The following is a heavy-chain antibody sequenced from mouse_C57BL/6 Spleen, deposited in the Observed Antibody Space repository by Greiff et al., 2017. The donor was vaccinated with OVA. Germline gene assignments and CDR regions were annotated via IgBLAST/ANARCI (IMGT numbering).Heavy chain of an antibody. J-gene: IGHJ2*01. CDR2: IYPGDGDT. CDR1: GYAFSSSW. CDR3: ARKGYYGPHFDY. Sequence: VQLQQSGPELVKPGASVKISCKASGYAFSSSWMNWVKQRPGKGLEWIGRIYPGDGDTNYNGKFKGKATLTADKSSSTAYMQLSSLTSEDSAVYFCARKGYYGPHFDYCGQGTTLTVSS. D-gene: IGHD1-1*01. V-gene: IGHV1-82*01.